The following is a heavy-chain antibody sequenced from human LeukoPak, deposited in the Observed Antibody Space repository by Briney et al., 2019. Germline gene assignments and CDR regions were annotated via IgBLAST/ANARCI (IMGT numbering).Heavy chain of an antibody. D-gene: IGHD2/OR15-2a*01. CDR3: ARAKKTSAHANRGDFEY. Sequence: SETLSLTCTVSGGSISSYYWIWIRQPPGKGLEWIGYIYYSGSTNYNPSLKSRVTISVDTSKNQFSLKLSSVTAADTAVYFCARAKKTSAHANRGDFEYWGQGTLVTVSS. V-gene: IGHV4-59*08. CDR1: GGSISSYY. J-gene: IGHJ4*02. CDR2: IYYSGST.